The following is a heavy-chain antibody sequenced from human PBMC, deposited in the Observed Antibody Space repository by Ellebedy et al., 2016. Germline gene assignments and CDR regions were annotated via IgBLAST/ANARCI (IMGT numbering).Heavy chain of an antibody. V-gene: IGHV4-61*08. CDR1: GDSLSNRGAY. CDR2: VYYSGST. J-gene: IGHJ5*02. Sequence: GSLRLXCSVSGDSLSNRGAYWSWIRQPPGRSLEWIGYVYYSGSTKLNPSLKSRVIMSADTSRNQISLKLTSVTAADTAVYYCARGLYFDSSGYHYWFDPWGQGTLVTVSS. CDR3: ARGLYFDSSGYHYWFDP. D-gene: IGHD3-22*01.